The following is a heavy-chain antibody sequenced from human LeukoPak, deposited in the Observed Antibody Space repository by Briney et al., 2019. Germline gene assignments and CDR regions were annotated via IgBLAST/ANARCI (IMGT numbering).Heavy chain of an antibody. D-gene: IGHD3-10*01. CDR2: ISTSGATT. CDR1: GFTFKTYN. V-gene: IGHV3-48*02. Sequence: GGSLRLSCAPSGFTFKTYNMNWVRQAPGKGLEWVAGISTSGATTHYAASLRGRFTIPRDNANPSLHLQMDSLRDYGTAVYFCARDRGITMDRGVAQRVGFDKWGQGTLVAVAS. J-gene: IGHJ4*02. CDR3: ARDRGITMDRGVAQRVGFDK.